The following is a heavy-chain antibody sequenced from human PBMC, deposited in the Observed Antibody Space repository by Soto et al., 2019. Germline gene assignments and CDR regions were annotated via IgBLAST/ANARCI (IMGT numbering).Heavy chain of an antibody. V-gene: IGHV3-30*18. Sequence: GGSLRLSCAASGFTFSTYGMHWVRQAPGKGLEWVAVISFDGSNKYYADSVKGRFTISRDNSKNTLYLQMNSLRAEDTAVYYCAKGGGVDTAITYYYYYMDVWGKGTTVTVSS. CDR2: ISFDGSNK. CDR1: GFTFSTYG. D-gene: IGHD5-18*01. J-gene: IGHJ6*03. CDR3: AKGGGVDTAITYYYYYMDV.